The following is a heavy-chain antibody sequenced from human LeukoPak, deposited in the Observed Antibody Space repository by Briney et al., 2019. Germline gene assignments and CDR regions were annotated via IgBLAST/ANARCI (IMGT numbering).Heavy chain of an antibody. D-gene: IGHD3-10*01. J-gene: IGHJ6*02. V-gene: IGHV3-48*04. CDR2: INSSSSTI. Sequence: GGSLRLSCAASGYTFSTYSMNWVRQAPGKGLEWVSYINSSSSTIFYADSVKGRFTISRDDAKNSLYLQMNSLRAEDTAVYYCARGVKVRGVNYYAMDVWGQGTTVTVSS. CDR3: ARGVKVRGVNYYAMDV. CDR1: GYTFSTYS.